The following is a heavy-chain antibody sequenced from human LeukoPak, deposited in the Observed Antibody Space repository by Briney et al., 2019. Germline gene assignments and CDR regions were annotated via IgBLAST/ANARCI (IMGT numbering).Heavy chain of an antibody. J-gene: IGHJ6*02. CDR3: ARDLGDYDDGMDV. D-gene: IGHD7-27*01. Sequence: SVKVSCKASGGTFSSYAISWVRQAPGQGLEWMGRIIPILGIANYAQKFQGRVTITADKSTSTAYMELSSLRSEDTAVYYCARDLGDYDDGMDVWGQGATVTVSS. CDR1: GGTFSSYA. V-gene: IGHV1-69*04. CDR2: IIPILGIA.